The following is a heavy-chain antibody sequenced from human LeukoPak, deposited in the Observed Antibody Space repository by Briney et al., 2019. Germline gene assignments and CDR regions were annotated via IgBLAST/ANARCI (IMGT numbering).Heavy chain of an antibody. CDR3: AKRQYCSGGSCYSPKFLYYYYGMDV. Sequence: ASVKVSCKASGYTFTGYYMHWVRQAPGQGLEWMGWINPNSGGTNYAQKFPGRVTMTRDTSISTAYMELSRLRSDDTAVYYCAKRQYCSGGSCYSPKFLYYYYGMDVWGQGTTVTVSS. D-gene: IGHD2-15*01. CDR2: INPNSGGT. CDR1: GYTFTGYY. V-gene: IGHV1-2*02. J-gene: IGHJ6*02.